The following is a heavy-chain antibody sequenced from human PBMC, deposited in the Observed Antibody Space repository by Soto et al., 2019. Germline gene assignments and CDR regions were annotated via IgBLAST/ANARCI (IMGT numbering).Heavy chain of an antibody. V-gene: IGHV3-30-3*01. CDR3: ASEQLAVLRGVLDY. CDR1: GFTFSSYA. D-gene: IGHD1-1*01. J-gene: IGHJ4*02. Sequence: QVQLVESGGGVVQPGRSLRLSCAASGFTFSSYAMHWVRQAPGKGLEWVAVISYDGSNRYYADSAKGRFTISRDNSKNTLYLQMNSLRAEDTAVYYCASEQLAVLRGVLDYWGQGTLVTVSS. CDR2: ISYDGSNR.